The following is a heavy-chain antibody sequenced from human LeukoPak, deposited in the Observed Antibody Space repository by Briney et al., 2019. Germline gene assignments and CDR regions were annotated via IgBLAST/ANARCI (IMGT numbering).Heavy chain of an antibody. D-gene: IGHD6-19*01. V-gene: IGHV3-48*01. CDR1: GFPFNIYS. J-gene: IGHJ4*02. Sequence: GGSLRLSCAASGFPFNIYSMNWVRQAPGKGLEWISYLSRSTTIKYYADAVKGRFTISRDNAKNSLYLQMNSLRAEDTAIYYCARSGWYDDFDYLGQGTLVTVSS. CDR2: LSRSTTIK. CDR3: ARSGWYDDFDY.